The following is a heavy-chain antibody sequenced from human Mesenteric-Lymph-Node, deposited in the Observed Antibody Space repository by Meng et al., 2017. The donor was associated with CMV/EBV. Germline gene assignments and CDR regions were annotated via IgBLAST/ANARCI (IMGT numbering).Heavy chain of an antibody. V-gene: IGHV4-59*12. Sequence: GSLRLSCTVSGGSISNYYWSWMRQSPGKALEWIGYIHYTGNTNYNPSLRSRVTMSVDTSKNQFSLKLNSVTAADTAVYYCVGEVDYWGQGTLVTVSS. CDR3: VGEVDY. CDR2: IHYTGNT. J-gene: IGHJ4*02. CDR1: GGSISNYY.